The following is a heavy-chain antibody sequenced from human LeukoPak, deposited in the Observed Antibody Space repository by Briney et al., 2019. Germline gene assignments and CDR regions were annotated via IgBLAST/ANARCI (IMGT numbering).Heavy chain of an antibody. CDR3: ARGGWELLHLFDY. V-gene: IGHV3-21*01. CDR2: ITSSGRYI. Sequence: GGSLRLSCAASGFTFSSYSMNWVRQAPGKGLEWVSSITSSGRYIYYADSVKGRFTISRDNSKNTLYLQMGSLRAEDMAVYYCARGGWELLHLFDYWGQGTLVTVSS. CDR1: GFTFSSYS. J-gene: IGHJ4*02. D-gene: IGHD1-26*01.